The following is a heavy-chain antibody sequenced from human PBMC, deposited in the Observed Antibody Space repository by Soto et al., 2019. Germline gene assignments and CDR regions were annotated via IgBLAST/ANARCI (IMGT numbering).Heavy chain of an antibody. CDR2: IIPMFETP. CDR3: ARGPEYSSSWYFAD. Sequence: QVQLVQSGAEVKRPGSSVKVSCKASGGIFSNYAISWVRQAPGHGLEWMGGIIPMFETPNYAHQFHGRVTITADGSTSTAYMELRSLTFEDTAVYYCARGPEYSSSWYFADWGHGTLVTVSS. D-gene: IGHD6-13*01. J-gene: IGHJ4*01. CDR1: GGIFSNYA. V-gene: IGHV1-69*01.